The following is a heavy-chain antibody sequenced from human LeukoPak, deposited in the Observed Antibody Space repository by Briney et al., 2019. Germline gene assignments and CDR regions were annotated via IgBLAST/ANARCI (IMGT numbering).Heavy chain of an antibody. V-gene: IGHV4-59*01. D-gene: IGHD2-2*02. CDR1: GGSISSYH. J-gene: IGHJ3*02. Sequence: TSETLSLTCTVSGGSISSYHWSWIRQPPGKGLQWIGYIYYSGSTNYNPSLKSRVTISVDTSKNQFSLKLSSVTAADTAVYYCARPLYTGGFDIWGQGTMVTVSS. CDR3: ARPLYTGGFDI. CDR2: IYYSGST.